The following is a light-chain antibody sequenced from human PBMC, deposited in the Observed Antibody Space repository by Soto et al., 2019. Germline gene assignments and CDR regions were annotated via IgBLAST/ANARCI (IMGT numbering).Light chain of an antibody. Sequence: DIQMTQSPSTLSASVGDRVTITCRASQSISSWLAWYQKKPGKAPKLLIYKAYTLESGVPSRFSGSGSGTEFTLTIRSLQPDDFANYYCQQYNSYYGRTCGQGTKGDIK. V-gene: IGKV1-5*03. CDR2: KAY. J-gene: IGKJ1*01. CDR3: QQYNSYYGRT. CDR1: QSISSW.